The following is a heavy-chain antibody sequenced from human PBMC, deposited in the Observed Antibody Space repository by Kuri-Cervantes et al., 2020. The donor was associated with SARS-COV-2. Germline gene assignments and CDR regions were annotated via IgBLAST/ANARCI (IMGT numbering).Heavy chain of an antibody. CDR3: ARTWGGFDY. V-gene: IGHV5-51*01. J-gene: IGHJ4*02. CDR1: GYSFTSYW. D-gene: IGHD3-16*01. CDR2: IYPGDSDT. Sequence: GGSLRLSCKGSGYSFTSYWISWVRQMPGKGLEWMGIIYPGDSDTRYNPSFQGHVTTSADKSISTAYLQWSSLKASDTAMYYCARTWGGFDYWGQGTLVTVSS.